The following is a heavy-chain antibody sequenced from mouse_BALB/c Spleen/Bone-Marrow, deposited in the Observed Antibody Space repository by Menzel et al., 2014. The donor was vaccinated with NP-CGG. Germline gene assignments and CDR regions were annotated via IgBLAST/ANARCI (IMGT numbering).Heavy chain of an antibody. CDR2: IYPGGGYT. D-gene: IGHD3-3*01. CDR1: GYTFTNYW. J-gene: IGHJ2*01. Sequence: QVQLQQSGAELVRPGTSVKMSCKAAGYTFTNYWIGWVKRRPGHGLEWIGDIYPGGGYTNYNEKFKGKATLTADTSSITAYMQLGSLISEDSTIYYCARGHYFDYWGQGTTLTVSS. V-gene: IGHV1-63*02. CDR3: ARGHYFDY.